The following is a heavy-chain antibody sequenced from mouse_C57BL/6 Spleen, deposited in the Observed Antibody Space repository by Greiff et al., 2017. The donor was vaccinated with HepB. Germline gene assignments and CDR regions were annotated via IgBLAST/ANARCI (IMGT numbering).Heavy chain of an antibody. J-gene: IGHJ2*01. V-gene: IGHV1-55*01. CDR1: GYTFTSYW. D-gene: IGHD1-1*01. Sequence: QVQLQQSGAELVKPGASVKMSCKASGYTFTSYWITWVKQRPGQGLEWIGDIYPGSGSTNYNEKFKSKATLTVDTSSSTAYMQLSSLTSEDSAVYYCARGVDYYVPDYWGQGTTLTVSS. CDR2: IYPGSGST. CDR3: ARGVDYYVPDY.